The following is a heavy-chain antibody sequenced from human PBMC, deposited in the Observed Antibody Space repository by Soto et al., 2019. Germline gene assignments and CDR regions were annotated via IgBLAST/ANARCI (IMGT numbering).Heavy chain of an antibody. J-gene: IGHJ6*02. V-gene: IGHV3-21*01. CDR2: ISSSSSYI. Sequence: GGSLRLSCAASGFTFSSYAMSWVRQAPGKGLEWVSSISSSSSYIYYADSVKGRFTISRDNAKNSLYLQMNSLRAEDTAVYYCAREVGFGSSSLYYYYGMDVWGQGTTVTVSS. D-gene: IGHD6-6*01. CDR3: AREVGFGSSSLYYYYGMDV. CDR1: GFTFSSYA.